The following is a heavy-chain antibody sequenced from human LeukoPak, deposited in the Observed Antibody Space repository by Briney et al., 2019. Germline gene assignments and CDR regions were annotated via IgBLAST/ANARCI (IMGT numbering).Heavy chain of an antibody. J-gene: IGHJ4*02. V-gene: IGHV4-34*01. CDR1: GGCFGGYY. CDR2: INHSGST. Sequence: SETLSLTCAVYGGCFGGYYWSWIRQPPGKGREWIGEINHSGSTNYNPALKSRVTISVDQSKNQFSLKLRSVTAADTAVYYCARGFDAPYFASWGQGTLVTVSS. CDR3: ARGFDAPYFAS.